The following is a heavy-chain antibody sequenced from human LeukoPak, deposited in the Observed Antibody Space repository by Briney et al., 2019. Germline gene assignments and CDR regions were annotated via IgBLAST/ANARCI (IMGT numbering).Heavy chain of an antibody. CDR1: GYTFTSYD. Sequence: ASVKVSCKASGYTFTSYDINWVRQATGQGLEWMGWMNPNSGNTGYAQKFQGRVTITRNTSISTAYMELSSLRSEDTAMYYCARVLSRAAAATGYWGQGTLVTVSS. CDR2: MNPNSGNT. CDR3: ARVLSRAAAATGY. V-gene: IGHV1-8*03. J-gene: IGHJ4*02. D-gene: IGHD6-13*01.